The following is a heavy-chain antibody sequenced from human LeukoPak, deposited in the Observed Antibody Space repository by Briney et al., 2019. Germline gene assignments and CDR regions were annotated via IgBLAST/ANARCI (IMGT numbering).Heavy chain of an antibody. CDR3: ARVSYGDSGYFDY. V-gene: IGHV3-11*06. D-gene: IGHD4-17*01. CDR2: ISSSSSYI. Sequence: GGSLRLSCPASGFIFSDYYMSWIRLAPGKGLEWVSYISSSSSYINYADSVKGRFTISRDNAKNSLYLQMNSLRAEDTAVYYCARVSYGDSGYFDYWGQGTLVTVSS. J-gene: IGHJ4*02. CDR1: GFIFSDYY.